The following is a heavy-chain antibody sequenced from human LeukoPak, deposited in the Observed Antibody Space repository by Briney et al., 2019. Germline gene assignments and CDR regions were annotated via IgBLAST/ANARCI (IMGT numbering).Heavy chain of an antibody. Sequence: PSETLSLTCTVSGGSISSYYWSWIRQPPGKGLEWIGYIYYSGSTNYNPSLKSRVTISVDTSKNQFSLKLSSVTAADTAVYYCARLEYRGIFDYWGQGTLVTVSS. CDR1: GGSISSYY. V-gene: IGHV4-59*08. D-gene: IGHD1-26*01. CDR2: IYYSGST. CDR3: ARLEYRGIFDY. J-gene: IGHJ4*02.